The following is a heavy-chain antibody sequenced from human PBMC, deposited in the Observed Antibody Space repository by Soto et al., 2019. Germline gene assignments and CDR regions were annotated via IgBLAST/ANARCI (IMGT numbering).Heavy chain of an antibody. CDR1: GYTFTGHY. CDR2: IGPESGAT. D-gene: IGHD1-26*01. Sequence: ASVKVSCKTSGYTFTGHYIHWVRQAPQQGPEWMGEIGPESGATRYAEKFRGRVTMTMDTSITAVYMELRNLSPDDTAVYYCGRGRSGQIVIFYWGQGTPVTVSS. CDR3: GRGRSGQIVIFY. J-gene: IGHJ4*02. V-gene: IGHV1-2*02.